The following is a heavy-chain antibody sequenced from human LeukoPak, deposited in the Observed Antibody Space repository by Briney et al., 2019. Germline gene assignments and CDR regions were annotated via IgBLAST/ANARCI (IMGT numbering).Heavy chain of an antibody. Sequence: PGGSLRLSCASSGFTFDDYAMHWVRQAPGKGLEWVSSISRNGGHLNYAESVKGRFTISRDNAKNSLYLQMDSLRPDDTALYYCAKDLSGGLYYYCMDVWGKGTTVTVSS. CDR1: GFTFDDYA. D-gene: IGHD1-14*01. V-gene: IGHV3-9*01. J-gene: IGHJ6*03. CDR2: ISRNGGHL. CDR3: AKDLSGGLYYYCMDV.